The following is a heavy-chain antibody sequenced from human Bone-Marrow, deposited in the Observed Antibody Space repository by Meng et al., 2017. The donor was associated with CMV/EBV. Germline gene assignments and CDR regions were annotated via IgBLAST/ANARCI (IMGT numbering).Heavy chain of an antibody. V-gene: IGHV3-21*01. D-gene: IGHD3-22*01. Sequence: GGSLRLSCAASGFTFSTYSINWVRQAPGKGLEWVSSITSVGTYIYYADSVKGRFTISRDNAKNSLYLQMNSLRAEDTAVYYCARERYDSSGYYLFDYWGQGTLVTVYS. CDR2: ITSVGTYI. CDR1: GFTFSTYS. CDR3: ARERYDSSGYYLFDY. J-gene: IGHJ4*02.